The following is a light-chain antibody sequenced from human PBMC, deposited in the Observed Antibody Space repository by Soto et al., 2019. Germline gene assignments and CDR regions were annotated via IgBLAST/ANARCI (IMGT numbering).Light chain of an antibody. CDR2: AAS. Sequence: DIQMTQSPSSLSASVGDRVTITCRASQSISSYLNWYQQKPGKAPKLLIYAASSLQSGVPSRFSGSGSGTDFTPTISSLQPEDFATYYCQQSYSTPPYIFGQGTKLEIK. J-gene: IGKJ2*01. CDR1: QSISSY. V-gene: IGKV1-39*01. CDR3: QQSYSTPPYI.